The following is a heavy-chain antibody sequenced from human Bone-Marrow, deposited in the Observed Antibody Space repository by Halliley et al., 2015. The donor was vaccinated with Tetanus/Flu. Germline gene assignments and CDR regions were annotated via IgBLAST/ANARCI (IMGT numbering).Heavy chain of an antibody. CDR3: VAHGYYSLDY. V-gene: IGHV4-4*02. J-gene: IGHJ4*02. Sequence: KGRGWIGEAYQTGGPNYSPSLKSRVPISVDKSKNSFSLRLTSVTAADTAMYYCVAHGYYSLDYWGQGTLVSVSS. D-gene: IGHD3-3*01. CDR2: AYQTGGP.